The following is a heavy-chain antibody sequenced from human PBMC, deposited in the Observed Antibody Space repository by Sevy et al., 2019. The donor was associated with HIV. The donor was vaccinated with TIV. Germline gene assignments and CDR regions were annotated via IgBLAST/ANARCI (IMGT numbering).Heavy chain of an antibody. CDR3: ASVRGYSYGLLDY. D-gene: IGHD5-18*01. V-gene: IGHV3-33*01. J-gene: IGHJ4*02. CDR2: IWYDGSNK. Sequence: GGSLRLSCAASGFTFSSYGMRWVRQAPGKGLEWVAVIWYDGSNKYYADSVKGRFTISRDNSKNTLYLQMNSLRAEDTAVYYCASVRGYSYGLLDYWGQGTLVTVSS. CDR1: GFTFSSYG.